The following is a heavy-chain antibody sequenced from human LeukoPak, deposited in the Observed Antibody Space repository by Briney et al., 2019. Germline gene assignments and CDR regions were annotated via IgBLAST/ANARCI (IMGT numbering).Heavy chain of an antibody. CDR3: ARGLLWFGESSLYNWFYP. CDR2: ISAYNGNT. V-gene: IGHV1-18*01. J-gene: IGHJ5*02. Sequence: ASVKVSCKDSGYTFTSYGISWVRQAPGQGLEWMGWISAYNGNTNYAQKLQGRVTMTTDTSTSTAYMELRSLRSDDTAVYYCARGLLWFGESSLYNWFYPWGQGTLVTVSS. CDR1: GYTFTSYG. D-gene: IGHD3-10*01.